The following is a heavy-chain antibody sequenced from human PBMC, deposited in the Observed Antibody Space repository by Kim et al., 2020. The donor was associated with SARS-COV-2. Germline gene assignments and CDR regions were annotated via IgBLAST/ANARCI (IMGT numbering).Heavy chain of an antibody. D-gene: IGHD3-22*01. Sequence: ASVKVSCKASGYTFTIYYIHWVRQAPGQGLEWMGIINPRGGSASYAQKFQGRVTMTRDTSTNTVYMDLSSLRSEDTAVYYCASPLYETVHDAHYSSYAMDVWGQGTTVTVSS. J-gene: IGHJ6*02. CDR2: INPRGGSA. CDR3: ASPLYETVHDAHYSSYAMDV. CDR1: GYTFTIYY. V-gene: IGHV1-46*01.